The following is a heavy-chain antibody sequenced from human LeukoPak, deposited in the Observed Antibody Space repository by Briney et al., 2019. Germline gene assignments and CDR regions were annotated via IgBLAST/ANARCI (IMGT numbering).Heavy chain of an antibody. V-gene: IGHV1-2*04. J-gene: IGHJ4*02. CDR1: GYTFTDYC. Sequence: ASVKVYCKASGYTFTDYCMHWVRLAPGQGLEWMGWINPNSGGTNYVQKFQGWVTMTRDTSINTAYMELSRLTSDDTAVYYCARANFLYCSSTSCLFDYWGQGTLVTVSS. CDR2: INPNSGGT. CDR3: ARANFLYCSSTSCLFDY. D-gene: IGHD2-2*01.